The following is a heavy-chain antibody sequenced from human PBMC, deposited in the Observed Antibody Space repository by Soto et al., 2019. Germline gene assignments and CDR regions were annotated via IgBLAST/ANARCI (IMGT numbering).Heavy chain of an antibody. V-gene: IGHV3-30-3*01. CDR1: GFTFSSYA. J-gene: IGHJ4*02. CDR2: ISYDGSNK. D-gene: IGHD6-13*01. Sequence: QVQLVESGGGVVQPGRSLRLSCAASGFTFSSYAMHWVRQAPGKGREWVAVISYDGSNKYYADSVKGRFTISRDNSKNTLYLQMNSLRAEDTAVYYCARDRRVSSWYFAFDYWGQGTLVTVTS. CDR3: ARDRRVSSWYFAFDY.